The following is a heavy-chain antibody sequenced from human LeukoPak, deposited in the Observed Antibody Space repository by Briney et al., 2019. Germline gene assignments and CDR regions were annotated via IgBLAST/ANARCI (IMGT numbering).Heavy chain of an antibody. J-gene: IGHJ4*02. CDR3: ANSAPYSSGWPSFDY. Sequence: GGSLRLSCAASGYAFNNYAMSWVRQAPGKGLEWVSAVNDAGDATKYADSVKGRFTISRDNSKNTLYLQMNSLRAEDTAVYYCANSAPYSSGWPSFDYWGQGTLVTVSS. V-gene: IGHV3-23*01. D-gene: IGHD6-19*01. CDR1: GYAFNNYA. CDR2: VNDAGDAT.